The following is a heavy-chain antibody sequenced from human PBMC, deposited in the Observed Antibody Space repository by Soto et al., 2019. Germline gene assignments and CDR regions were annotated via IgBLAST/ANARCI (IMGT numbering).Heavy chain of an antibody. J-gene: IGHJ4*02. CDR2: IKCSGGET. CDR3: ARVYCSGGSCYGIDY. CDR1: GYTFTSYA. V-gene: IGHV1-46*01. Sequence: ASVKVSCKASGYTFTSYAMNWVRQAPGQRLEWMGIIKCSGGETTYAQRFLGRVTMTSDTSTSTVYMEVSSLRSEDTAVYYCARVYCSGGSCYGIDYWGQGTLVTVSS. D-gene: IGHD2-15*01.